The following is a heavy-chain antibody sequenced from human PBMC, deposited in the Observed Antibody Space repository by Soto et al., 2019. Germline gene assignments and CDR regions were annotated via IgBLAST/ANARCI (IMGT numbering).Heavy chain of an antibody. Sequence: VQLVESGGGVVQPGRSLRLSCAASGFTFSSYGMHWVRQAPGKGLEWVAVIWYDGSNKYYADSVKGRFTISRDNSKNTLYLQMNSLRAEDTAVYYCARAGSGYDTDFDYWGQGTLVTVSS. J-gene: IGHJ4*02. CDR1: GFTFSSYG. CDR3: ARAGSGYDTDFDY. CDR2: IWYDGSNK. D-gene: IGHD5-12*01. V-gene: IGHV3-33*01.